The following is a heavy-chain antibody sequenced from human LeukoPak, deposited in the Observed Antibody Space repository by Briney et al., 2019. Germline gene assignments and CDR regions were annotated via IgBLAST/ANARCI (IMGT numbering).Heavy chain of an antibody. Sequence: GGSLRLSCAASGVTFSRYAMSLVRQAPGKGLEWVSAISESGTGTYYADSVKGRFTISRDNSKNTLYLQMNSLRAEDTAVYYCANRMTGYIGHGIFDYWGQGTLVTVSS. J-gene: IGHJ4*02. CDR3: ANRMTGYIGHGIFDY. V-gene: IGHV3-23*01. CDR2: ISESGTGT. CDR1: GVTFSRYA. D-gene: IGHD5-12*01.